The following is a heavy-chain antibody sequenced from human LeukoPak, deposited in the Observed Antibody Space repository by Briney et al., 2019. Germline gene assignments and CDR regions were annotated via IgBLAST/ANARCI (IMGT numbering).Heavy chain of an antibody. CDR1: GFTFSTHS. J-gene: IGHJ4*02. CDR3: ARGFMGVTSHFDY. Sequence: GGSLRLSCTASGFTFSTHSMHWVRQAPGKGPVWVSRIDSDGSSTRYADSVTGRFTISRDNAKNTVYLQMNSLRAEDTAVYYCARGFMGVTSHFDYWGQGTLVTVSS. V-gene: IGHV3-74*01. D-gene: IGHD1-26*01. CDR2: IDSDGSST.